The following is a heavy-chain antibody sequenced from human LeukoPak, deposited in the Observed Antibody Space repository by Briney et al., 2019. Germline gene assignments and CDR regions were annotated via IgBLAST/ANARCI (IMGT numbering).Heavy chain of an antibody. J-gene: IGHJ6*02. V-gene: IGHV3-74*01. CDR2: INTDGTST. CDR3: ARDRQYSMDV. Sequence: GGSLRLSCAASGLTFSSYWMHWVRQAPGKGLVWVSRINTDGTSTTYADSVKGRFTISRDNGKNTLYLQMNSLRAEDTAVCYCARDRQYSMDVWGQGTTVTVSS. CDR1: GLTFSSYW. D-gene: IGHD6-6*01.